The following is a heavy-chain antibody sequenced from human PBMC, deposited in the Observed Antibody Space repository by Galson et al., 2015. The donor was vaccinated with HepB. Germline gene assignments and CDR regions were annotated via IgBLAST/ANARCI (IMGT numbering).Heavy chain of an antibody. J-gene: IGHJ4*02. CDR1: GFTFSDAW. CDR2: MKSKTDGGTR. V-gene: IGHV3-15*01. D-gene: IGHD6-13*01. CDR3: LAAYS. Sequence: SLRLSCAASGFTFSDAWMSWVRQAPGKGLEWVGRMKSKTDGGTRDYAAPVKGSFTVSRDDSKNTFYLQMNSLKTEDTAVYYCLAAYSWGQGTLVIVSS.